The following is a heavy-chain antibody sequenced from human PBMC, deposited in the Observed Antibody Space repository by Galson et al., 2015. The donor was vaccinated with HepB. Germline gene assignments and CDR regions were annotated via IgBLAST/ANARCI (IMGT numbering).Heavy chain of an antibody. CDR1: GYTFTSYG. Sequence: SCKASGYTFTSYGISWVRQAPGQGLEWMGWISAYNGNTNYAQKLQGRVTMTTNTSTSTAYMELRSLRSDDTAVYYCARDDEGSGSWSLLGYYYYGMDVWGQGTTVTVSS. CDR3: ARDDEGSGSWSLLGYYYYGMDV. V-gene: IGHV1-18*01. CDR2: ISAYNGNT. D-gene: IGHD3-10*01. J-gene: IGHJ6*02.